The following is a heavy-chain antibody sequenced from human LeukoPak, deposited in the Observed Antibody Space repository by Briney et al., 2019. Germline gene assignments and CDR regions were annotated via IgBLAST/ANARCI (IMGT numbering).Heavy chain of an antibody. CDR1: GGTFTIYA. CDR3: ARYDSSGHQFGL. Sequence: SVKVSCKASGGTFTIYAISWVRQAPVQGLEWMGRIIPILGIANYAQKFQGRVTITADKSTSTAYMELSRLRSEDTAVYYCARYDSSGHQFGLWGQGHRHSVSS. D-gene: IGHD3-22*01. CDR2: IIPILGIA. V-gene: IGHV1-69*04. J-gene: IGHJ5*02.